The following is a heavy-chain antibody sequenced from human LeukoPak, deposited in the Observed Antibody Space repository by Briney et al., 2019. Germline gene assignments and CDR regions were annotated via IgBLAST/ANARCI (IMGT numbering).Heavy chain of an antibody. CDR3: ARSPRYDSSGYYP. V-gene: IGHV3-7*01. D-gene: IGHD3-22*01. Sequence: GGSLRLSCAASGFTFSSYWMSWVRQAPGKGLEWVANIKQDGSEKYYVDSVKGRFTISRDNAKSSLYLQMNSLRAEDTAVYYCARSPRYDSSGYYPWGQGTLVTVSS. CDR1: GFTFSSYW. J-gene: IGHJ5*02. CDR2: IKQDGSEK.